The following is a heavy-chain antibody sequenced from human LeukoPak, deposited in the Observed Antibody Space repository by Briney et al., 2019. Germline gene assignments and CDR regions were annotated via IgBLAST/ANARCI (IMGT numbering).Heavy chain of an antibody. CDR1: GYTFTSYY. Sequence: GASVKVSCKASGYTFTSYYMHWVRQAPGQGLEWMGIINPSGGSTSYAQKFQGRVTMTRDTSTSTAYMELSSLRSEDTAVYYCARGGYCSSTSCYPYYYYYMDVWGKGTTVTVSS. CDR2: INPSGGST. V-gene: IGHV1-46*01. D-gene: IGHD2-2*01. CDR3: ARGGYCSSTSCYPYYYYYMDV. J-gene: IGHJ6*03.